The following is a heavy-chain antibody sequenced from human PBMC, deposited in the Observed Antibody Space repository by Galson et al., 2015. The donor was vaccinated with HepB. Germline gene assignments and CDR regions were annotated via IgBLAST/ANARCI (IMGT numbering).Heavy chain of an antibody. D-gene: IGHD1-1*01. Sequence: SVKVSCKASGYTFTRYFMHWVRQAPGQGLEWMGVINPSAGSTTYAQKFQGRLTMTRDTSTSTVYMELSSLRSEDTAVYYCARDLGTPTGYWGQGTLVTVSS. V-gene: IGHV1-46*01. CDR3: ARDLGTPTGY. CDR2: INPSAGST. CDR1: GYTFTRYF. J-gene: IGHJ4*02.